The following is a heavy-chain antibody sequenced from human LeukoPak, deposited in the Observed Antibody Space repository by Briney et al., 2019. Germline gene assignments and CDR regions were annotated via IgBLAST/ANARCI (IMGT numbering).Heavy chain of an antibody. D-gene: IGHD6-6*01. J-gene: IGHJ4*02. V-gene: IGHV3-21*01. CDR1: GFTFSSYS. Sequence: GGSLRLSCAASGFTFSSYSMNWVRQAPGKGLEWVSSISSSSSYIYYADSVKGRFTISRDNAKNSLYLQMNSLRAEDTAVYYCAIHDFEYSSSGYWGQGTLVTVSS. CDR2: ISSSSSYI. CDR3: AIHDFEYSSSGY.